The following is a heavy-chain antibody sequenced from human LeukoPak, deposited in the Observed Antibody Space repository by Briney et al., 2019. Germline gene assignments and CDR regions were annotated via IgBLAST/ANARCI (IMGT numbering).Heavy chain of an antibody. CDR2: ISSSNSYI. V-gene: IGHV3-21*01. CDR1: GFTFSSYS. J-gene: IGHJ5*02. D-gene: IGHD2-2*01. Sequence: PWGSLRLSCAASGFTFSSYSMNWVRQAPGKGLEWVSSISSSNSYIYYADSIKGRFTISRDNAKNSLYLQMNSLRAEDTAVYSCVRDSSSSLSYIDWFDPWGQGTLVTVSS. CDR3: VRDSSSSLSYIDWFDP.